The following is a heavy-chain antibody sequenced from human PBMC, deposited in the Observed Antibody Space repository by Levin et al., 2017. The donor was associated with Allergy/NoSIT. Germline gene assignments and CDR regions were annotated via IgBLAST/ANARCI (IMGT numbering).Heavy chain of an antibody. CDR3: AYRRTGRDY. J-gene: IGHJ4*02. CDR2: INHSGST. Sequence: SETLSLTCAVYGGSFSGYYWSWIRQPPGKGLEWIGEINHSGSTNYNPSLKSRVTISVDTSKNQFSLKLSSVTAADTAVYYCAYRRTGRDYWGQGTLVTVSS. V-gene: IGHV4-34*01. D-gene: IGHD7-27*01. CDR1: GGSFSGYY.